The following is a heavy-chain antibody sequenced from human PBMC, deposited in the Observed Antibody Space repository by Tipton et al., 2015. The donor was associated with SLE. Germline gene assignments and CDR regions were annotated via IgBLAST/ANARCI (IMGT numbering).Heavy chain of an antibody. CDR1: GGSFSGYF. Sequence: TLSLTCVVYGGSFSGYFWSWIRQPPGKGLEWIGEINHSGRTNYNPSLKSRVRISVDTSVNQFSLDLSSVTAADTAVYYCATMGDRWYLHLWGRGTPVTVSS. CDR2: INHSGRT. CDR3: ATMGDRWYLHL. J-gene: IGHJ2*01. V-gene: IGHV4-34*09. D-gene: IGHD3-16*01.